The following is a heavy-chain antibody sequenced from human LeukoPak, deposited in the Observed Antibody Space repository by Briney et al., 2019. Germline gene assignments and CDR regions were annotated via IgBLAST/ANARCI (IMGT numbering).Heavy chain of an antibody. Sequence: ASVKVSCKASGYTFTSLDINWVRQATGQGLEWMGWINPNSGNRGYAQQFQGRVTITRDTSIRTAYMELTSLRSEDTAVYYYARVDGSPDYWGQGTLVTVSS. J-gene: IGHJ4*02. CDR3: ARVDGSPDY. CDR1: GYTFTSLD. V-gene: IGHV1-8*03. D-gene: IGHD2-15*01. CDR2: INPNSGNR.